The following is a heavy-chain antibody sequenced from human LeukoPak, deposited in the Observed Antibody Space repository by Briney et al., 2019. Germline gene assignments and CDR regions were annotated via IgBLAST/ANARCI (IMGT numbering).Heavy chain of an antibody. V-gene: IGHV6-1*01. CDR2: TYYRSKWYN. CDR3: GRGRVATIAKCYYYYIDV. J-gene: IGHJ6*03. Sequence: SQTLSLTCAISGDSVSSNSAAWTWIRQSPSRGLEWLGRTYYRSKWYNDYEVSVQSRITINPDTSKNQFSLQLNSVTPEDTAVYYCGRGRVATIAKCYYYYIDVWGKGTTVTVSS. D-gene: IGHD5-24*01. CDR1: GDSVSSNSAA.